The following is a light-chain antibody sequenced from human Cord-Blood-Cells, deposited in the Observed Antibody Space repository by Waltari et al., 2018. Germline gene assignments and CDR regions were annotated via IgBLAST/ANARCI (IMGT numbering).Light chain of an antibody. CDR3: CSYAGSSTWV. J-gene: IGLJ3*02. V-gene: IGLV2-23*01. CDR2: EGS. CDR1: SSEVGSYNL. Sequence: HSALTRPASGSCAPGQSLTISFPGTSSEVGSYNLVSWYQQHPGKAPKLMIYEGSKRPSGVYNRFSGSKSGKKESLKIYGIKDEDEDDYYCCSYAGSSTWVFGGGKKMTVI.